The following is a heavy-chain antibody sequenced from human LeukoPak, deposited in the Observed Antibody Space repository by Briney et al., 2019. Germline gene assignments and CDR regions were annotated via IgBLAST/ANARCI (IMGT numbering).Heavy chain of an antibody. Sequence: GESLKISCKGSGYRFTGDWISWVRQMPGKGLECMGRIDPSDSYTNYSPSFQGHVTISADTSISTAFLQWSSLKASDTAMYYCARRRFSGDTAMLDYWGKGTLVSVSS. CDR1: GYRFTGDW. J-gene: IGHJ4*02. D-gene: IGHD5-18*01. CDR3: ARRRFSGDTAMLDY. V-gene: IGHV5-10-1*01. CDR2: IDPSDSYT.